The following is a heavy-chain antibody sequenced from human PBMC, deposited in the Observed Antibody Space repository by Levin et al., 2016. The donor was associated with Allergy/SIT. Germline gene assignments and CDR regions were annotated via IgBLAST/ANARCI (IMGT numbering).Heavy chain of an antibody. CDR1: GGSLSRYY. J-gene: IGHJ6*02. V-gene: IGHV4-34*01. CDR3: AKSADDRPDYYSTMDV. CDR2: INQSGST. Sequence: SETLSLTCAVSGGSLSRYYWTWIRQPPGKGLEWIGEINQSGSTYYNSSLKSRVTISLDKSNNQFTLKVKSMTASDTGVYYCAKSADDRPDYYSTMDVWGPGTTVTVSS. D-gene: IGHD3-10*01.